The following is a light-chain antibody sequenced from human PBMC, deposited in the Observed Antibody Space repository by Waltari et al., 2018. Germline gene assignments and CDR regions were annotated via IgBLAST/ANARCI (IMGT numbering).Light chain of an antibody. J-gene: IGKJ1*01. CDR3: QQYGSSPPWT. CDR2: GAS. V-gene: IGKV3-20*01. CDR1: QRLSNSN. Sequence: ELVLTQSPGTLSLSPGERAPLSCSASQRLSNSNLAWYQQKPGQAPRLVIHGASSRATGIPDRFSGSGSGTDFTLTISRLEPEDFAVYYCQQYGSSPPWTFGPGTNVEMK.